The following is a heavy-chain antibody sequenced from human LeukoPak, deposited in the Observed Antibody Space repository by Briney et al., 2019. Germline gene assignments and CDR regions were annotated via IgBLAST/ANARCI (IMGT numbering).Heavy chain of an antibody. CDR2: INNSGDTI. CDR1: GFTFSNYA. Sequence: GGSLRLSCAASGFTFSNYAMGWVRQAPGKGLEWVSIINNSGDTIHYTDSVRGRFTVSGDNSKNTLFLQMNSLRAEDTAVYYCVKDSYDWNQGYFDYWGQGTLVTVSS. J-gene: IGHJ4*02. V-gene: IGHV3-23*01. CDR3: VKDSYDWNQGYFDY. D-gene: IGHD1-20*01.